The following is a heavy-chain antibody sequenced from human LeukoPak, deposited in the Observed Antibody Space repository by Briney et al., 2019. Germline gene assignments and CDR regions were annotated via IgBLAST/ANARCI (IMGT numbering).Heavy chain of an antibody. CDR1: GGTFSSYA. V-gene: IGHV1-69*06. CDR2: IIPIFGTA. D-gene: IGHD2-8*01. Sequence: AASVKVSCKASGGTFSSYAISWVRQAPGQGLEWMGGIIPIFGTANYAQKFQGRVTITADKSTSTAYMELSSLRSEDTAVYYCARDGPVWPGRKNWFDPWGQGTLVTVSS. J-gene: IGHJ5*02. CDR3: ARDGPVWPGRKNWFDP.